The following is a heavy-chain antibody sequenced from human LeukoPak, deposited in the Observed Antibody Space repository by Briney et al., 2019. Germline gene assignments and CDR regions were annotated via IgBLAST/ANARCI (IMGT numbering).Heavy chain of an antibody. CDR1: GGSFSGYY. D-gene: IGHD7-27*01. CDR3: ARGSLGY. CDR2: INHSGST. Sequence: SETLSLTCAVYGGSFSGYYWSWTRQPPGKGLEWIGEINHSGSTNYNPSLKSRVTISVDTSKNQFSLKLSSVTAADTAVYYCARGSLGYWGQGTLVTVSS. J-gene: IGHJ4*02. V-gene: IGHV4-34*01.